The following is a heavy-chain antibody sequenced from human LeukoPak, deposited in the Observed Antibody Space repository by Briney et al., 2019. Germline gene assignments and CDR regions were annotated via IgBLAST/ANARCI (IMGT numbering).Heavy chain of an antibody. CDR1: GGSFSGYY. V-gene: IGHV4-34*01. CDR3: ARERVSWYRSNAFDI. D-gene: IGHD6-13*01. CDR2: INHSGST. Sequence: PSETLSLTCAVYGGSFSGYYWSWLRQPPGKGLEWIGEINHSGSTNYNPSLRSRVTISVDTSKNQFSLKLSSVTAADTAVYYCARERVSWYRSNAFDIWGQGTMVTVCS. J-gene: IGHJ3*02.